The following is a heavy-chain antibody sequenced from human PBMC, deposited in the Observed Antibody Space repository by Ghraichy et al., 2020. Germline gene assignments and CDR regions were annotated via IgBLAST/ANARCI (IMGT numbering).Heavy chain of an antibody. V-gene: IGHV3-20*01. CDR2: INWNGGST. Sequence: LTCAASGFTFDDYGMSWVRQAPGKGLEWVSGINWNGGSTGYADSVKGRFTISRDNAKNSLYLQMNSLRAEDTALYHCARGSWYCSSTSCYYYGMDVWGQGTTVTVSS. CDR1: GFTFDDYG. D-gene: IGHD2-2*01. CDR3: ARGSWYCSSTSCYYYGMDV. J-gene: IGHJ6*02.